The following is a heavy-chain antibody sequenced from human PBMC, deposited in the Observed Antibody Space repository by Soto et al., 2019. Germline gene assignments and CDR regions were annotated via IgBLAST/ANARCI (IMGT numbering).Heavy chain of an antibody. V-gene: IGHV4-59*01. CDR2: VSHSGST. D-gene: IGHD2-15*01. Sequence: SETLSLTCSVSGDSISAYYWSWIRQPPGKGLEWIGYVSHSGSTNYNPSLKRRVTISVDTSKSQFSLKLSSVTAADTAMYYCARMDGSLEHFGLDVWGQGTTVT. CDR1: GDSISAYY. CDR3: ARMDGSLEHFGLDV. J-gene: IGHJ6*02.